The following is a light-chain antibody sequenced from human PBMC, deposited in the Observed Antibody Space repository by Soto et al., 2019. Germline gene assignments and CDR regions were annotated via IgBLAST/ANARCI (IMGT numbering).Light chain of an antibody. CDR2: DVS. V-gene: IGLV2-14*01. CDR3: SSYTSSRTLV. J-gene: IGLJ1*01. CDR1: SSDVGGYEY. Sequence: QSALTQPASVSGSPGQSITISCTGTSSDVGGYEYVSWYQQHPGKAPKLMIYDVSNRPSGVSNRFSGSTSSNTASLTISGLQDEEEADYYCSSYTSSRTLVFGTGTKVTVL.